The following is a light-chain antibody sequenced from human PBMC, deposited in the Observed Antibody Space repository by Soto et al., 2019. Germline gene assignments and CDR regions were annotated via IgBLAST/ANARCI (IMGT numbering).Light chain of an antibody. CDR1: RDISTW. CDR3: QQYNSYST. Sequence: IQMTQSPSSVSASVGDRFTITCQASRDISTWVAWYQQKPGKAPKLLIYSASALKRGVPSRFSGSGSGTDFALTVSSLQPEDFATYYCQQYNSYSTFGQGTKVDIK. J-gene: IGKJ1*01. CDR2: SAS. V-gene: IGKV1D-12*01.